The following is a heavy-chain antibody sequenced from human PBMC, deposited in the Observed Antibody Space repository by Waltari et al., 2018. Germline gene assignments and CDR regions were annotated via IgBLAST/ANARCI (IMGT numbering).Heavy chain of an antibody. J-gene: IGHJ5*02. D-gene: IGHD3-10*01. CDR2: IYHSGST. V-gene: IGHV4-30-2*01. CDR3: ARGQIGMGVLNWFDP. CDR1: GGSISSGGYS. Sequence: QLQLQESGSGLVKPSQTLSLTCAVSGGSISSGGYSRSWIRQPPGKGLECIGYIYHSGSTYYNPSLKSRVTISVDRSKNQFSLKLSSVTAADTAVYYCARGQIGMGVLNWFDPWGQGTLVTVSS.